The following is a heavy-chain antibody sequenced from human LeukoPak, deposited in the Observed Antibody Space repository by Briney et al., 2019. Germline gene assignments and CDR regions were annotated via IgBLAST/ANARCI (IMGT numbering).Heavy chain of an antibody. CDR1: GFTFSSYG. CDR2: ISGSGGST. J-gene: IGHJ4*02. V-gene: IGHV3-23*01. D-gene: IGHD5-24*01. CDR3: AKDRHDGPSGY. Sequence: GGSLRLSCAASGFTFSSYGMSWVRQAPGKGLEWVSAISGSGGSTYYADSVKGRFTISRDNSKNTLYLQMNSLRAEDTAVYYCAKDRHDGPSGYWGQGTLVTVSS.